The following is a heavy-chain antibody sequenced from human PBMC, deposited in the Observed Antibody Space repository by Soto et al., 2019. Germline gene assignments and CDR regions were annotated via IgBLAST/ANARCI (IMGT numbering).Heavy chain of an antibody. V-gene: IGHV4-34*01. CDR1: GGSFSGYY. CDR2: INHSGST. CDR3: ARARWLQFLSYFDY. Sequence: SETLSLTCAVYGGSFSGYYWSWIRQPPGKGLEWIGEINHSGSTNYNPSLKSRVTISVDTSKNQFSLKLSSVTAADTAVYYCARARWLQFLSYFDYWGQGTLVTVSS. J-gene: IGHJ4*02. D-gene: IGHD5-12*01.